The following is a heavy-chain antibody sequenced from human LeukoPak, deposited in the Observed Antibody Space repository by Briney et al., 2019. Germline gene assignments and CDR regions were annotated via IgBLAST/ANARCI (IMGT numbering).Heavy chain of an antibody. CDR3: ARDSGGAMDY. J-gene: IGHJ4*02. CDR1: GFIFSNAW. D-gene: IGHD3-16*01. V-gene: IGHV3-15*07. CDR2: IRSITDGGTS. Sequence: GGSLRLSCAVSGFIFSNAWMNWVRQAPGRGLEWVGRIRSITDGGTSDYAAPVKGRFTISRDDSQNTLYLQMNSLRAEDTAVYYCARDSGGAMDYWGQGTLVTVSS.